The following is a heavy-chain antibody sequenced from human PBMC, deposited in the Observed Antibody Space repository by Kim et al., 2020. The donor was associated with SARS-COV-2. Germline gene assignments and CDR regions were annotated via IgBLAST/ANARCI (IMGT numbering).Heavy chain of an antibody. CDR3: ARGAPRGWFGDFFDY. Sequence: PSPKSRVTISVDPSKNPFSLKLSPVTAAETAVYYCARGAPRGWFGDFFDYWGQGTLVTVSS. D-gene: IGHD3-10*01. V-gene: IGHV4-34*01. J-gene: IGHJ4*02.